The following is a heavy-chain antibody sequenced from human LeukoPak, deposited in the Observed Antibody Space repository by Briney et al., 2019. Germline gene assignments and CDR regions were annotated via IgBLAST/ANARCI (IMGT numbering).Heavy chain of an antibody. V-gene: IGHV4-39*02. CDR3: ATYHQRFDP. CDR2: MYYSGST. Sequence: SETLSLTCTVSGGSISSGGYYWSWIRQHPGKGLEWIGNMYYSGSTYYNPSLKSRVTISVDASRNLFSLKLSSVTAADTAVYYCATYHQRFDPWGQGTLVTLSS. CDR1: GGSISSGGYY. J-gene: IGHJ5*02. D-gene: IGHD2-2*01.